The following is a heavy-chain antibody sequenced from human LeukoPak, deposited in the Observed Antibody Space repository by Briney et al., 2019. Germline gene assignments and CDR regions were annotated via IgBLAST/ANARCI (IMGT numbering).Heavy chain of an antibody. V-gene: IGHV3-74*01. D-gene: IGHD5-12*01. CDR2: INSDGSST. J-gene: IGHJ2*01. Sequence: GGSLRLSCAASGFTFSGYWMHWVRQAPGKGLVWVSRINSDGSSTSYADSVKGRFTIPTDNAKNTLYLQMNRLRAEDTAVYYCARYRGSNWYFDLWGRGTLVTVSS. CDR1: GFTFSGYW. CDR3: ARYRGSNWYFDL.